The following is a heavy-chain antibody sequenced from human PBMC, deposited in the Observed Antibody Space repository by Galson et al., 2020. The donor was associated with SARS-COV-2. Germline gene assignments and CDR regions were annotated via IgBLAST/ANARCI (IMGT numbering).Heavy chain of an antibody. CDR1: GLTFNIYA. J-gene: IGHJ3*02. CDR2: ISPTGTST. CDR3: AKEREVVVITAALDI. Sequence: GASLKISCAASGLTFNIYAMTWVRQAPGKGLESVSSISPTGTSTYYADSVRGRFTVSRDNSKNTLYLQMNSLRPEDTAVYYCAKEREVVVITAALDIWGQGTMVSVSS. D-gene: IGHD3-22*01. V-gene: IGHV3-23*01.